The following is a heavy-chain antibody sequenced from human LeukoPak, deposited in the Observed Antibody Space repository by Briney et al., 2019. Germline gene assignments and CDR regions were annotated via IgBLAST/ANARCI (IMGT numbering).Heavy chain of an antibody. J-gene: IGHJ3*02. CDR2: IWYDGSNK. Sequence: PGGSLRLSCAASGFTFSSYAMHWVRQAPGKGLEWVAVIWYDGSNKYYADSVKGRFTISRDNSKNTLYLQMNSLRAEDTAVYYCARDGGGLGAFDIWGQGTMVTVSS. D-gene: IGHD3-16*01. CDR3: ARDGGGLGAFDI. CDR1: GFTFSSYA. V-gene: IGHV3-33*08.